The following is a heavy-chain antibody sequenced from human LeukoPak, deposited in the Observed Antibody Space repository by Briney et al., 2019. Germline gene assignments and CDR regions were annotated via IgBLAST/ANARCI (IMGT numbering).Heavy chain of an antibody. CDR1: GFIFRTYR. J-gene: IGHJ4*02. V-gene: IGHV3-33*01. CDR3: ARDLSLGLGSPHY. Sequence: GGSLRLSCAASGFIFRTYRMNCVRQAPGKGLDWVALIWYDGSNKYYVESVKGRFTISRDNSKKTLYLQMNSLRAEDTAVYYCARDLSLGLGSPHYWGQGTLVTVSS. D-gene: IGHD3-10*01. CDR2: IWYDGSNK.